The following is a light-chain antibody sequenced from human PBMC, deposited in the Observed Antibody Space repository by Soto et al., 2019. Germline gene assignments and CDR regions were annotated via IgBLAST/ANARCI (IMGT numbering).Light chain of an antibody. Sequence: QTVVTLEPSFSVSPGGTVTLTCGLSSGSVSTSYYPSWYQQTPGQAPRTLIYSTNTRSSGVPGRFSGSILGNKAALTITGAQADDESDYYCVLYMGSGISLFGGGTKLTVL. J-gene: IGLJ3*02. CDR1: SGSVSTSYY. CDR2: STN. V-gene: IGLV8-61*01. CDR3: VLYMGSGISL.